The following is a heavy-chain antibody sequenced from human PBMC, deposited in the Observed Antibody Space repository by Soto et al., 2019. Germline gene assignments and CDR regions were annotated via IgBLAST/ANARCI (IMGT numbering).Heavy chain of an antibody. D-gene: IGHD1-26*01. CDR1: GYRFTDYH. Sequence: QVQLVQSGPEMKKPGASVKVSCQTSGYRFTDYHINWVRQAAGRGLEWLGWMDPDSGDAGYVQEFQRRDTMTRDTSKTTAYMDLSRLKSEDAAVYYCARGRSGSDLFGNWGQGTLVNDSS. CDR3: ARGRSGSDLFGN. V-gene: IGHV1-8*01. CDR2: MDPDSGDA. J-gene: IGHJ4*02.